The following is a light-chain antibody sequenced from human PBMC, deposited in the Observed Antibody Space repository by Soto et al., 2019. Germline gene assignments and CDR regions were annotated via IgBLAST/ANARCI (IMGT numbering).Light chain of an antibody. CDR2: DAS. V-gene: IGKV1-33*01. Sequence: DIQMTQSPSSLSASVGDRVTITCQASQDIDNNLNWYHQGSGKAPKVLIYDASNLNGGVPSRFSVSGSGTDFTFTISSLQPEDIATYNCQKYDDFPYTVVQGTKLEI. CDR1: QDIDNN. CDR3: QKYDDFPYT. J-gene: IGKJ2*01.